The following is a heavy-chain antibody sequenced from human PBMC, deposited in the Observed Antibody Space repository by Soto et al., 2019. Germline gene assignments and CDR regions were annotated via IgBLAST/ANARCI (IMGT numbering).Heavy chain of an antibody. CDR3: AGMPYTSGLRFDP. CDR2: IYHSGVT. D-gene: IGHD6-19*01. CDR1: GDSSSTSTYS. Sequence: PSETLSLTCSFSGDSSSTSTYSWSWIRQPPGKALEWVGFIYHSGVTSYNPSLKSRVSISFDMSNSQCTLNLRSVTAADTAVYYCAGMPYTSGLRFDPWGPGTLVTVSS. V-gene: IGHV4-30-2*01. J-gene: IGHJ5*02.